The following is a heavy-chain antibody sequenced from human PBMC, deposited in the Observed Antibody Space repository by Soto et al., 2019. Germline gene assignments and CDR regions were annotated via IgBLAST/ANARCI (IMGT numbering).Heavy chain of an antibody. Sequence: QVQLQQWGAGLLKPSETLSLTCAVYGGSFSGYYWSWIRQPPGKGLEWIGEINHSGSTNYNPSLKSRVTISVDTSKNQFSLKLSSVTAADTAVYYCARGPWRLGVAGTRNFDYWGQGTLVTVSS. CDR1: GGSFSGYY. CDR3: ARGPWRLGVAGTRNFDY. D-gene: IGHD6-19*01. J-gene: IGHJ4*02. CDR2: INHSGST. V-gene: IGHV4-34*01.